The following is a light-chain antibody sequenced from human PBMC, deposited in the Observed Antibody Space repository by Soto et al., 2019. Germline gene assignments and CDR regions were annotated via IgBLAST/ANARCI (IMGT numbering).Light chain of an antibody. CDR1: QSLRSS. J-gene: IGKJ4*01. CDR3: QQYNNWPLT. V-gene: IGKV3-15*01. Sequence: VLTQSPATLSVSPGERATLSCRASQSLRSSLAWYKQKPGQAPRLLSYGASTRATGIPARFSGSGSGTEFTLTISSLKSEDFAVYYCQQYNNWPLTFGGGTKVDI. CDR2: GAS.